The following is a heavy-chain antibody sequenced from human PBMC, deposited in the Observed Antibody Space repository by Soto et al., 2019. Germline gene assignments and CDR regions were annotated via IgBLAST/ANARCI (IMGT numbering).Heavy chain of an antibody. Sequence: SETLSLTCTVSGGSISSGGYYWSWIRQHPGKGLERIGYTYYSGSTYYYLSLKSRVTISVDTSKNQFSLKLSSVTAADTAVYYCARDPGPDYGDYYYYYGMDVWGQGTTVTVSS. CDR2: TYYSGST. V-gene: IGHV4-31*03. D-gene: IGHD4-17*01. CDR3: ARDPGPDYGDYYYYYGMDV. J-gene: IGHJ6*02. CDR1: GGSISSGGYY.